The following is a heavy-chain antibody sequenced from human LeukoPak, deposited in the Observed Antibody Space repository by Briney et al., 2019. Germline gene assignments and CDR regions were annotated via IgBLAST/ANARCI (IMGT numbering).Heavy chain of an antibody. CDR2: MNPKSGNT. V-gene: IGHV1-8*01. CDR3: ARVWGAIDY. CDR1: GYTFTKYD. D-gene: IGHD1-26*01. Sequence: ASVKVSCKTSGYTFTKYDINRVRQAPGQGLEWMGWMNPKSGNTGSAQRFQGRVTMTRDTSISTAYMELSSLRSEDTAVYYCARVWGAIDYWGQGTLVTVSS. J-gene: IGHJ4*02.